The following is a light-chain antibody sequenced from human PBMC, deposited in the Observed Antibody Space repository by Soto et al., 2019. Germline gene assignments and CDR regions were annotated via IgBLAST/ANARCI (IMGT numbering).Light chain of an antibody. J-gene: IGLJ1*01. CDR1: SSDVGGYIY. Sequence: QSVLTQPASVSGSPGQSITISCTGTSSDVGGYIYVSWYQQHPGKAPKLMIYDVTSRPSGVSYRFSGSKSGNTASLTISGLQAEDEADYYCSLYTTSSSYVFGTGTKVNVL. V-gene: IGLV2-14*01. CDR3: SLYTTSSSYV. CDR2: DVT.